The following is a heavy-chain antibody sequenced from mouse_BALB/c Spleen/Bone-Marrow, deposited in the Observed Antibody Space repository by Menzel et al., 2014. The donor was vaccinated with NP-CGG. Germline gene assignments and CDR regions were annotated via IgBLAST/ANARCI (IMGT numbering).Heavy chain of an antibody. V-gene: IGHV7-3*02. Sequence: EVMLVESGGGLFHPGVSLRPSFATSGFTFTDYYMSWVRHPPGKALDWLGFIRNKANGYTTEYSASVKGRFTISRDNSQSILYLQMNTLRAEDSATYYCARDGYDDYWGQGTTLTVSS. CDR3: ARDGYDDY. CDR2: IRNKANGYTT. CDR1: GFTFTDYY. J-gene: IGHJ2*01. D-gene: IGHD2-2*01.